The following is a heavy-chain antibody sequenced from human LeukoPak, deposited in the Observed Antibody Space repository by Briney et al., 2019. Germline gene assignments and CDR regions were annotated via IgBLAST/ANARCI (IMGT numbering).Heavy chain of an antibody. J-gene: IGHJ5*02. CDR1: GFTLSTNA. CDR3: AKAGGWFGELLQTSADNWFDP. D-gene: IGHD3-10*01. Sequence: GGSLRLSCLTSGFTLSTNAMSWVRQAPGKGLEWISGISGSGASTYYADSVKGRFTISRDNPKNTLYLQMNSLRAEDTAVYYCAKAGGWFGELLQTSADNWFDPWGQGTLVTVSS. CDR2: ISGSGAST. V-gene: IGHV3-23*01.